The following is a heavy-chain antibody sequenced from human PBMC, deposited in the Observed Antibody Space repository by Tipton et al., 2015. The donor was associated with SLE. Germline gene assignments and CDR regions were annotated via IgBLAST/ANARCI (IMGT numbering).Heavy chain of an antibody. CDR3: ARDRYSSSWYRGYFDL. D-gene: IGHD6-13*01. Sequence: QLVQSGAEVKKPGSSVKVSCKASGGTFSSYAISWVRQAPGQGLEWMGGIIPILGIANYAQKFQGRVTITADKSTSTAYMELSSLRSEDTAVYYCARDRYSSSWYRGYFDLWGRGTLVTVSS. CDR1: GGTFSSYA. J-gene: IGHJ2*01. V-gene: IGHV1-69*09. CDR2: IIPILGIA.